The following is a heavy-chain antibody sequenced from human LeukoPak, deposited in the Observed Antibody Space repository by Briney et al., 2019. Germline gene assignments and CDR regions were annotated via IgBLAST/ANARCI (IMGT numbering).Heavy chain of an antibody. CDR2: ISTYNGNT. V-gene: IGHV1-18*01. D-gene: IGHD4-17*01. J-gene: IGHJ5*02. Sequence: ASVKVSCKASGYTFTSYGISWVRQAPGQGLEWMGWISTYNGNTNYAQKLQDRVTMTTDTSTSTAYMELRSLRYDDTAVYYCARDSGYGDYVGNPWGQGTLVTVSS. CDR1: GYTFTSYG. CDR3: ARDSGYGDYVGNP.